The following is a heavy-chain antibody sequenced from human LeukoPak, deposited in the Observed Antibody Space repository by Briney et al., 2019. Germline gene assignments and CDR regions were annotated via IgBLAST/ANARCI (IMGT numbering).Heavy chain of an antibody. V-gene: IGHV5-51*01. D-gene: IGHD4-17*01. J-gene: IGHJ5*02. CDR2: IHPGDSDT. CDR3: ARRNYGDYGEDWFDP. CDR1: GYSFTSYW. Sequence: GESLKISCKGSGYSFTSYWIGWVRQMPGKGLEWMGIIHPGDSDTRYSPSFQGQVTISADKSISTAYLQWSSLKASDTAMYYCARRNYGDYGEDWFDPWGQGTLVTVSS.